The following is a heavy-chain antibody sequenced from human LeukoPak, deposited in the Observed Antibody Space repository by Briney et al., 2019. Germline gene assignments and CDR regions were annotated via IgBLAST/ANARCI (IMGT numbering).Heavy chain of an antibody. J-gene: IGHJ6*02. D-gene: IGHD2-2*01. CDR2: INPNSGST. V-gene: IGHV1-2*06. CDR1: GYTFTDYY. CDR3: ARDKVRQSGMDV. Sequence: ASVKVSCKASGYTFTDYYMHWVRQDPGQGLEWMGRINPNSGSTDYAHKCQGRITITRDTSISTAYMELSRLRSDDTAVYYCARDKVRQSGMDVGSQGTTVTVSS.